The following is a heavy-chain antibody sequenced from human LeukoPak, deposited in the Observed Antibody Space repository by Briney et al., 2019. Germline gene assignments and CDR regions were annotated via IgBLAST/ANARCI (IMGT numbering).Heavy chain of an antibody. CDR1: GYSISSGYY. Sequence: PETLSLTCTVSGYSISSGYYWGWIRQPPGKGLEWIGSIYHSGSTYYNPSLKSRVTISVDTSKNQFSLKLSSVTAADTAVYYCARGRFKTTVDYWGQGTLVTVSS. CDR3: ARGRFKTTVDY. J-gene: IGHJ4*02. D-gene: IGHD1-1*01. CDR2: IYHSGST. V-gene: IGHV4-38-2*02.